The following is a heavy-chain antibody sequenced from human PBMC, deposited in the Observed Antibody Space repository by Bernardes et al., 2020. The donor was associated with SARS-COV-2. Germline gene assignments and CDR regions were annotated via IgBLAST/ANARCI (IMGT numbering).Heavy chain of an antibody. Sequence: SETLSLTCTVSGGSVTIPGYCWSWIRQPPGKGLEWIGYICYTGNTYYNPSLKSRVTISVDTSKNHLSLTLSSVIVADTAMYYCATDRNSGTNPWGQGTLVTVSS. J-gene: IGHJ5*02. V-gene: IGHV4-61*03. CDR3: ATDRNSGTNP. CDR1: GGSVTIPGYC. D-gene: IGHD3-10*01. CDR2: ICYTGNT.